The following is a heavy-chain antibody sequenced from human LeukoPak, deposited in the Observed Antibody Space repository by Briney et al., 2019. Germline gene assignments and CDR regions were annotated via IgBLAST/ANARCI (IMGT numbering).Heavy chain of an antibody. Sequence: PGGSLRLSCAASGFTFSCYWMHWVRQAPGKGLVWVSRIKGDGSISYADSVKGRFTISRDNAKNTLYLQMNSLRAEDTAVYYCARARDGYNYLYFDYWGQGSLVTVSS. D-gene: IGHD5-24*01. CDR3: ARARDGYNYLYFDY. CDR1: GFTFSCYW. J-gene: IGHJ4*02. V-gene: IGHV3-74*01. CDR2: IKGDGSI.